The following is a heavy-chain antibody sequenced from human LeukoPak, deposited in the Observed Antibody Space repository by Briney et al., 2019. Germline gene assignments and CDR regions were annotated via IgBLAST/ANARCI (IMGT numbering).Heavy chain of an antibody. CDR3: AREDIVVVPAATHQRYYYYYMDV. CDR2: IYYSGST. D-gene: IGHD2-2*01. J-gene: IGHJ6*03. V-gene: IGHV4-30-4*08. CDR1: GFTFSSYS. Sequence: LRLSCAASGFTFSSYSMNWVRQAPGKGLEWIGYIYYSGSTYYNPSLKSRVTISVDTSKNQFSLKLSSVTAADTAVYYCAREDIVVVPAATHQRYYYYYMDVWGKGTTVTVSS.